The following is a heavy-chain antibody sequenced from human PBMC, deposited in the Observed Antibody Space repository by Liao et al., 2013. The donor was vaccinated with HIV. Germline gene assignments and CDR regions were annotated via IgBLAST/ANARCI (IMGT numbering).Heavy chain of an antibody. CDR2: IYTSGST. CDR1: GGSISSYY. CDR3: ARDLTIFGPRDAFDI. Sequence: QLQLQESGPGLVKPSETLSLTCTVSGGSISSYYWSWIRQPAGKGLEWIGRIYTSGSTNYNPSLKSRVTISVDTSKNQFSLKLSSVTAADTAVYYCARDLTIFGPRDAFDIWGQGTMVTVSS. V-gene: IGHV4-4*07. J-gene: IGHJ3*02. D-gene: IGHD3-3*01.